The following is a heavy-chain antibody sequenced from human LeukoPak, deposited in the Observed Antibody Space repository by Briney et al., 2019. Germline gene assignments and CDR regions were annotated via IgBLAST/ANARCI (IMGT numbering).Heavy chain of an antibody. D-gene: IGHD2/OR15-2a*01. CDR1: GGTFSSYA. CDR2: IIPIFGTA. Sequence: GASVKVSCTASGGTFSSYAISWVRQAPGQGLEWMGGIIPIFGTANYAQKFQGRVTITADESTSTAYMELSSLRSEDTAVYYCARDPLFPRYYAFDIWGQGTMVTVSS. CDR3: ARDPLFPRYYAFDI. J-gene: IGHJ3*02. V-gene: IGHV1-69*13.